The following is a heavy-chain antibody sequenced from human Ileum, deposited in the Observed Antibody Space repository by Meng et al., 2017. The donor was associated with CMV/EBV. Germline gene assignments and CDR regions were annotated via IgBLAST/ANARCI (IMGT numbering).Heavy chain of an antibody. CDR3: ARDWGRYCSSTSCYRFDP. V-gene: IGHV4-39*07. CDR2: IYYSGST. J-gene: IGHJ5*02. D-gene: IGHD2-2*02. Sequence: IGHSRYYSGASRQPPGKGLEWIGSIYYSGSTYYNPSLKSRVTISVDTPKNQFSLKLSSVTAADTAVYYCARDWGRYCSSTSCYRFDPWGHGTLVTVSS. CDR1: IGHSRYY.